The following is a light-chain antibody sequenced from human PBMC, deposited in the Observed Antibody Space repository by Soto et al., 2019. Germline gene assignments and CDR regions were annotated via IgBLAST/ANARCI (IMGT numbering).Light chain of an antibody. CDR2: AAS. CDR1: QTVSSN. V-gene: IGKV1-9*01. CDR3: QQLNTYPIT. J-gene: IGKJ5*01. Sequence: IHITQPPSFLSASVGDRVPITCRASQTVSSNLAWYQQKPGKAPNLLIYAASTLQSGVPSRFSGSGSGTDFTLTISTLQPEDFATYYCQQLNTYPITFGQGTRLEIK.